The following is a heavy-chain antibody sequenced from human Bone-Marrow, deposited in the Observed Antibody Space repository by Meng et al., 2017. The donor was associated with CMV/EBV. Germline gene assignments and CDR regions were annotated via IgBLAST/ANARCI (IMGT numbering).Heavy chain of an antibody. CDR3: AKSSIAAAGMGSAY. V-gene: IGHV1-69*10. D-gene: IGHD6-13*01. Sequence: SVKVSCKASGGTFSSYAISWVRQAPGQGLEWMGGIIPILGIANYAQKFQGRVTITADTSTSTAYMELRSLRSDDTAVYYCAKSSIAAAGMGSAYWGQGTLVTVYS. J-gene: IGHJ4*02. CDR2: IIPILGIA. CDR1: GGTFSSYA.